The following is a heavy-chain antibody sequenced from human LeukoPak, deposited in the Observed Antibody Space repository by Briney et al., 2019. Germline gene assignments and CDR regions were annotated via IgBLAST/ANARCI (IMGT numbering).Heavy chain of an antibody. CDR1: GFTFSSYG. V-gene: IGHV3-30*18. Sequence: PGGSLRLSCAASGFTFSSYGMHWVRQAPGKGLEWVAVISYDGSNKYYADSVKGRFTISRDNSKNTLCLQMNSLRAEDTAVYYCAKDVGGSYYYYFDYWGQGTLVTVSS. CDR2: ISYDGSNK. CDR3: AKDVGGSYYYYFDY. J-gene: IGHJ4*02. D-gene: IGHD1-26*01.